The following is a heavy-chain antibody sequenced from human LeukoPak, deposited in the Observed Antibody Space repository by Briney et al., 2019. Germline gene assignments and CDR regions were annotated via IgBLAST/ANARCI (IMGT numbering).Heavy chain of an antibody. J-gene: IGHJ4*02. CDR2: INSDGSST. V-gene: IGHV3-74*01. CDR3: AKDFYGYCSSTSCFIPSG. Sequence: PGGSLRLSCAASGFTSSSYWMHWVRQAPGKGLVWVSRINSDGSSTSYADSVKGRFTISRDNAKNTLYLQMNSLRAKDTAVYYCAKDFYGYCSSTSCFIPSGWGQGTLVTVSS. D-gene: IGHD2-2*01. CDR1: GFTSSSYW.